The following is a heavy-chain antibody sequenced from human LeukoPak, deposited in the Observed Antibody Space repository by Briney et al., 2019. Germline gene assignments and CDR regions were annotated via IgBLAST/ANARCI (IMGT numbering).Heavy chain of an antibody. CDR3: AKQTGTAEFDY. D-gene: IGHD1-1*01. CDR2: ISGSGGSA. V-gene: IGHV3-23*01. J-gene: IGHJ4*02. Sequence: PGRSLRLSCAASGFTFSSYGMHWVRQAPGKGLEWVSAISGSGGSAYYADSVKGRFTISRDNSKNTLYLQMNSLRAEDTAVYYCAKQTGTAEFDYWGQGTLVTVSS. CDR1: GFTFSSYG.